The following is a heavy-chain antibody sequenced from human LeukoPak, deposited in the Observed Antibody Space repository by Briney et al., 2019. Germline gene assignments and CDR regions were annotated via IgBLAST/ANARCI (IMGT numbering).Heavy chain of an antibody. D-gene: IGHD2-2*01. J-gene: IGHJ6*02. CDR2: INPNSGGT. CDR3: ARDPTPPAMADYYYYGMDV. Sequence: GPVKVSCKASGYTFTGYYMHWVRQAPGQGLEWMGWINPNSGGTNYAQKFQGRVTMTRDTSISTAYMELSRLRSDDTAVYYCARDPTPPAMADYYYYGMDVWGQGTTVTVSS. V-gene: IGHV1-2*02. CDR1: GYTFTGYY.